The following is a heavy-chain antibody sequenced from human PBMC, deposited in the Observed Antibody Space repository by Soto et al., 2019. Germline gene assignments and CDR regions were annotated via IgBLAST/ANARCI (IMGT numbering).Heavy chain of an antibody. J-gene: IGHJ6*03. D-gene: IGHD6-13*01. CDR1: GFTFSSYW. V-gene: IGHV3-7*01. Sequence: GGSLRLSCAASGFTFSSYWMSWVRQAPGKGLEWVANIKQDGSEKYYVDSVKGQFTISRDNAKNSLYLQMNSLRAEDTAVYYCARDEGSSGNYYYYMDVWGKGTTVTVSS. CDR3: ARDEGSSGNYYYYMDV. CDR2: IKQDGSEK.